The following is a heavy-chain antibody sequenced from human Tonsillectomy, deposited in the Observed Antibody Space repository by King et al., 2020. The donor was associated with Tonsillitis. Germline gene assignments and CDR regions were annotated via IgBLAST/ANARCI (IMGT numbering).Heavy chain of an antibody. CDR1: GFTFSSYW. CDR2: IKQDGSEK. CDR3: ARVITGTSHAFDI. D-gene: IGHD1-20*01. V-gene: IGHV3-7*01. J-gene: IGHJ3*02. Sequence: VQLVESGGGLVQPGGSLRLSCAASGFTFSSYWMSWVRQAPGKGLEWVANIKQDGSEKCYVDSVKGRFTISRDNAKNSLYLQMNSLRAEDTAVYYCARVITGTSHAFDIWGQGTMVTVSS.